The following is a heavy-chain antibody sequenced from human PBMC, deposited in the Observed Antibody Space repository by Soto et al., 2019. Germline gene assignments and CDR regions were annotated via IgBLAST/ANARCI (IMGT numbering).Heavy chain of an antibody. CDR1: GGSFSGYY. V-gene: IGHV4-34*01. CDR3: ARGRIVVVLAARHNWFDP. D-gene: IGHD2-2*01. CDR2: INHSGST. J-gene: IGHJ5*02. Sequence: SETLSLTCAVYGGSFSGYYWSWIRQPPGKGLEWIGEINHSGSTNYNPSLKSRVTISVDTSKNQFSLKLSSVTAADTAVYYCARGRIVVVLAARHNWFDPWGQGTLVTVSS.